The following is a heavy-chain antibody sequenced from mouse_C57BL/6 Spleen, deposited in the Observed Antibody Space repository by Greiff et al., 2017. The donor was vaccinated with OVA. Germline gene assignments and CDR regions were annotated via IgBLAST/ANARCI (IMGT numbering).Heavy chain of an antibody. V-gene: IGHV1-69*01. CDR1: GYTFTSYW. D-gene: IGHD1-2*01. Sequence: QVQLQQPGAELVMPGASVKLSCKASGYTFTSYWMHWVKQRPGQGLEWIGVIDPSDSYTNYNQKFKGKSTLTVDKSSCTAYMQRSRLTSEDSAVYYCARYGSDGECDYWGQGTTLTVSS. CDR2: IDPSDSYT. CDR3: ARYGSDGECDY. J-gene: IGHJ2*01.